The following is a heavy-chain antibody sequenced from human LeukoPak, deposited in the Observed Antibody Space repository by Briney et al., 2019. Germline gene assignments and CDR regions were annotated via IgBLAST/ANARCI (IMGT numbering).Heavy chain of an antibody. V-gene: IGHV4-59*01. Sequence: SETLSLTCAVYGGSFSGYYWSWIRQPPGKGLEWIGYIYYSGSTNYNPSLKSRVTISVDTSKNQFSLKLSSVTAADTAVYYCARSIVGATIDYWGQGTLVTVSS. CDR2: IYYSGST. J-gene: IGHJ4*02. D-gene: IGHD1-26*01. CDR1: GGSFSGYY. CDR3: ARSIVGATIDY.